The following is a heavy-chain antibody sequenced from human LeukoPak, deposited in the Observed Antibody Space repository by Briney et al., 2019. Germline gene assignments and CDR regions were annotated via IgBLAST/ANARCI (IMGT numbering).Heavy chain of an antibody. CDR3: ARDGYGPSYGMDV. CDR1: GFTVSSNY. V-gene: IGHV3-48*01. J-gene: IGHJ6*02. D-gene: IGHD6-13*01. Sequence: PGGSLRLSCAASGFTVSSNYMSWVRQAPGKGLEWVSYISSSSSTIYYADSVKGRFTISRDNAKNSLYLQMNSLRAEDTAVYYCARDGYGPSYGMDVWGQGTTVTVSS. CDR2: ISSSSSTI.